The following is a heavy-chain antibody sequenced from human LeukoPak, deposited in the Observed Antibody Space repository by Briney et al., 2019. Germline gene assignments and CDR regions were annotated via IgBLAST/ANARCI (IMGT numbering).Heavy chain of an antibody. CDR2: LIPVFGAA. D-gene: IGHD4-17*01. CDR1: GGTFRTYA. V-gene: IGHV1-69*05. Sequence: SVKVSCKASGGTFRTYAISWVRQAPGQGLEWMGRLIPVFGAATYARKFQGRATITTDKSADTAYMEMSSLRSEDTAVYYCARDLTTEQPNWLDPWGQGTLVTVSS. J-gene: IGHJ5*02. CDR3: ARDLTTEQPNWLDP.